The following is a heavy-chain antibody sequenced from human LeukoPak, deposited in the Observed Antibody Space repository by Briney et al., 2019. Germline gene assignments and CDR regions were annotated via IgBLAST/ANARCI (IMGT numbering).Heavy chain of an antibody. D-gene: IGHD3-10*01. V-gene: IGHV1-18*01. Sequence: ASVKVSCKASGYTFTSYGISWVRQAPGQGLEWMGWISAYNGNTNYAQKLQGRVTMTTDTSASTAYMELRSLRSDDTAVYYCARLLWFGELFDYWGQGTLVTVSS. J-gene: IGHJ4*02. CDR2: ISAYNGNT. CDR1: GYTFTSYG. CDR3: ARLLWFGELFDY.